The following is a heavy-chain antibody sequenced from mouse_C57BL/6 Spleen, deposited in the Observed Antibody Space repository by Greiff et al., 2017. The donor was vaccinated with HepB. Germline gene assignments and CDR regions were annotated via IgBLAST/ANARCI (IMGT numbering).Heavy chain of an antibody. CDR1: GYTFTDYN. D-gene: IGHD4-1*01. CDR2: INPNNGGT. J-gene: IGHJ3*01. CDR3: ARSVLGLAY. V-gene: IGHV1-18*01. Sequence: EVQLQQSGPELVKPGASVKIPCKASGYTFTDYNMDWVKQSHGKSLEWIGDINPNNGGTNYKQKFKGKATLTVDKSSSTTYMELRSLKSEDTAVYYCARSVLGLAYWGQGTLVTVSA.